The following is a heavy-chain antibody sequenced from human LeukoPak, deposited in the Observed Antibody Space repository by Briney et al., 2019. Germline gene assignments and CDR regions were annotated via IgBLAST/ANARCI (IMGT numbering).Heavy chain of an antibody. J-gene: IGHJ4*02. CDR1: GFTFTTYA. Sequence: GGSLRLSCAASGFTFTTYAMSWVRQAPGRGLEWVSAISNSGGSTYYADSVKGRFTISRDNAKNSLYLQMNSLRAEDTALYYCGSTNSFSYWGQGTLVTVSS. V-gene: IGHV3-23*01. CDR3: GSTNSFSY. CDR2: ISNSGGST. D-gene: IGHD2-2*01.